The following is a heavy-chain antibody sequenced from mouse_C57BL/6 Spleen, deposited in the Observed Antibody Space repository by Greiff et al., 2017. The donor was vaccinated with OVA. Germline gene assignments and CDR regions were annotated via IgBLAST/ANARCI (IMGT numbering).Heavy chain of an antibody. V-gene: IGHV1-53*01. CDR2: INPSNGGT. CDR3: ARGNYYGSSWYFDV. Sequence: QVHVKQPGTELVKPGASVKLSCKASGYTFTSYWMHWVKQRPGQGLEWIGNINPSNGGTNYNEKFKSKATLTVDKSSSTAYMQLSSLTSEDSAVYYCARGNYYGSSWYFDVWGTGTTVTVSS. J-gene: IGHJ1*03. CDR1: GYTFTSYW. D-gene: IGHD1-1*01.